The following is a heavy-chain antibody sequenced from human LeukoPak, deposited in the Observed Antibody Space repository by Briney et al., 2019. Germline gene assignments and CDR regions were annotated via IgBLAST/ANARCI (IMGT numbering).Heavy chain of an antibody. CDR1: GGSITSYY. J-gene: IGHJ4*02. V-gene: IGHV4-59*08. Sequence: AETLSLTCTVSGGSITSYYWAWLRQPPGKGLEWIGYIYYSGYSNYNPSLKSRVSMSVDTSKNQYSLKLTSVTAADTAVYYCARHSIASDGARLFDYWGRGTLVTVSS. CDR2: IYYSGYS. CDR3: ARHSIASDGARLFDY. D-gene: IGHD2-21*01.